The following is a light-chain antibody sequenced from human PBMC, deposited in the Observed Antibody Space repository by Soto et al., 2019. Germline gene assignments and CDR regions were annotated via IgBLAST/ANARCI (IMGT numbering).Light chain of an antibody. V-gene: IGKV3-20*01. CDR3: QQYGSSPTWT. J-gene: IGKJ1*01. CDR2: GAS. CDR1: QSVSSNY. Sequence: ESVLTQSPGTLSLSPGERATLSCRASQSVSSNYLAWYQQKPGQAPRLLIYGASTRATGIPDRFSGSGSGTDFTLTIRRLEPDDSAVYYCQQYGSSPTWTFGQGTKVEIK.